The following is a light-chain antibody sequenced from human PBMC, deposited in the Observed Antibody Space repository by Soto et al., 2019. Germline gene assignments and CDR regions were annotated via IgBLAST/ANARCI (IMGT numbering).Light chain of an antibody. Sequence: EIVLTQSPATLSLSPGGRATLSCRASQSVSTSLAWYQLKPGQAPRLLIYDASNRASGIPARFSGSGSGTDFTLTISSLEPEDFALYYCQQRSSWPRTFGQGTKVEI. CDR1: QSVSTS. CDR2: DAS. V-gene: IGKV3-11*01. J-gene: IGKJ1*01. CDR3: QQRSSWPRT.